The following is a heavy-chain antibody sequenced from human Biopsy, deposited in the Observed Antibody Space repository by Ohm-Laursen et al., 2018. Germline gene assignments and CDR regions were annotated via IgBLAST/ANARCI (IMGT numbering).Heavy chain of an antibody. J-gene: IGHJ4*02. D-gene: IGHD6-19*01. CDR2: IYSGGNT. Sequence: GTLSLTCSVSGDSLSSGPDNWSWIRQPPGQGLEYIGFIYSGGNTNYNPSLQNRVTMSVDTSKNQFSLKLSSVIAADTAVYYCARGRGTSGWPYFANWGQGTLVIVSS. V-gene: IGHV4-61*01. CDR3: ARGRGTSGWPYFAN. CDR1: GDSLSSGPDN.